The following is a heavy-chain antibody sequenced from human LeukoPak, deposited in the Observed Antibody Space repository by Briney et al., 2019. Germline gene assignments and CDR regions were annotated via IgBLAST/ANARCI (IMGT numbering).Heavy chain of an antibody. J-gene: IGHJ4*02. CDR3: AKTYYDFWSGYSYYFDY. CDR2: ISGSGGRT. CDR1: GFTFSSYG. Sequence: TGGSLRLSCAASGFTFSSYGMSWVRQAPGKGMEWVSAISGSGGRTYYADSVKGRFAISRDNSKNTLYLQMNSLRAEDTAVYYCAKTYYDFWSGYSYYFDYWGQGTLVTVSS. V-gene: IGHV3-23*01. D-gene: IGHD3-3*01.